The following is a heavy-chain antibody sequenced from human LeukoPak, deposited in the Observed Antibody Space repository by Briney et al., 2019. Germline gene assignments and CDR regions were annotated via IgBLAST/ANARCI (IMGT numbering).Heavy chain of an antibody. D-gene: IGHD3-10*01. CDR3: ARDDAGITMVRGVISPLDSHYYYGMDV. Sequence: GGSLRLSCAASGFTFSSYWMSWVRQAPGKGLEWVANIKQDGSEKYYVDSVKGRFTISRDNAKNSLYLQMNSLRAEDTAVYYCARDDAGITMVRGVISPLDSHYYYGMDVWGQGTTVTVSS. J-gene: IGHJ6*02. CDR1: GFTFSSYW. CDR2: IKQDGSEK. V-gene: IGHV3-7*01.